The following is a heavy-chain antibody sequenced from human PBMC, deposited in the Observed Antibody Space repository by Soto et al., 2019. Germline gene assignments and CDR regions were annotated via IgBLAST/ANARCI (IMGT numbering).Heavy chain of an antibody. J-gene: IGHJ4*02. CDR3: AHLVVVAAPFDY. CDR2: IIPIFGTA. CDR1: GGTFGSYA. D-gene: IGHD2-15*01. Sequence: QVQLVQSGAEGKKPGSSVKVSCNASGGTFGSYAISWVRQAPGQGLEWMGGIIPIFGTANYAQKFQGRVTITADKSTSTARMELSSLRSEDTAVYYCAHLVVVAAPFDYWGQGTLVTVSS. V-gene: IGHV1-69*06.